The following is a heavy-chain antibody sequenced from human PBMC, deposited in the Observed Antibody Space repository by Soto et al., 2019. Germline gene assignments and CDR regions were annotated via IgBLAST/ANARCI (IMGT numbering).Heavy chain of an antibody. Sequence: ETLSLTCAVSGWSFRGFYWTWIRHSPGKGLYWLGDIKPFGITNFNPSLKSRVSIPVDTSKSQFSLKLSSVTAADTAVYYCARAHDFWGGRQQPIDSWGQGTLVTVS. CDR1: GWSFRGFY. CDR2: IKPFGIT. J-gene: IGHJ4*02. V-gene: IGHV4-34*01. CDR3: ARAHDFWGGRQQPIDS. D-gene: IGHD3-3*01.